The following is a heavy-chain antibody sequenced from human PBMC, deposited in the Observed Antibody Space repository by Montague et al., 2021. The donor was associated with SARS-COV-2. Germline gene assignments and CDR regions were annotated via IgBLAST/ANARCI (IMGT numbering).Heavy chain of an antibody. CDR3: ASHPSVLLWFGELLSDRFDS. CDR1: GGSISSSSYY. D-gene: IGHD3-10*01. J-gene: IGHJ5*01. Sequence: SETLSLTCTVSGGSISSSSYYWGWIRQPPGKGLEWIGSIYYSGSTYYNSSLKSRVTISVDTSKNQFSLKLSSVTAADTAVYYCASHPSVLLWFGELLSDRFDSWGQGTLVTVSS. CDR2: IYYSGST. V-gene: IGHV4-39*01.